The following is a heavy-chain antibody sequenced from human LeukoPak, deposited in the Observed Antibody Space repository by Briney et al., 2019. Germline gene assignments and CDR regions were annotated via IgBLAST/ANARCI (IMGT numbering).Heavy chain of an antibody. CDR3: ARDRSPSGTSTGNLDF. Sequence: SETLSLTCTVSGYSISSGYYWSWIRQHPGKGLEWIGYIYYSGSTYYNPSLKSRVTISVDTSKNQFSLKLTSVTAADTAVYYCARDRSPSGTSTGNLDFWGQGTLVTVSS. CDR1: GYSISSGYY. J-gene: IGHJ4*02. D-gene: IGHD1-26*01. CDR2: IYYSGST. V-gene: IGHV4-31*03.